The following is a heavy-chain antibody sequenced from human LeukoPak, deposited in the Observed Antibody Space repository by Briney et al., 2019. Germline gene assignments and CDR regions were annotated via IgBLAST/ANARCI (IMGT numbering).Heavy chain of an antibody. J-gene: IGHJ4*02. CDR1: GYTFTSCD. CDR3: AVDFVGTTNVFDY. V-gene: IGHV1-8*02. D-gene: IGHD1-26*01. CDR2: MNPNSGNT. Sequence: GASVKVSCKASGYTFTSCDINWVRQATGQGLEWMGWMNPNSGNTGYARKFQGRVTMTRSTSIRTAYMELSSLTSEDTAVYYCAVDFVGTTNVFDYWGQGTLVTVSS.